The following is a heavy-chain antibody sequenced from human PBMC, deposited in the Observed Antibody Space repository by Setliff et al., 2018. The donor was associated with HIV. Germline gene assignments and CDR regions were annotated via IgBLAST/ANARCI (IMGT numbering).Heavy chain of an antibody. D-gene: IGHD3-3*01. V-gene: IGHV4-39*01. CDR2: IYYGGRT. CDR3: VRHFWSSTWDSYYYYMDV. Sequence: NPSETLSLTCTVSGGSISSSTYYWGWIRQPPGKGLEWIGGIYYGGRTYYNAPLKSRVIISVDTSKNQFSLKLSSVTAADTALYFCVRHFWSSTWDSYYYYMDVWGKGTTVTVSS. CDR1: GGSISSSTYY. J-gene: IGHJ6*03.